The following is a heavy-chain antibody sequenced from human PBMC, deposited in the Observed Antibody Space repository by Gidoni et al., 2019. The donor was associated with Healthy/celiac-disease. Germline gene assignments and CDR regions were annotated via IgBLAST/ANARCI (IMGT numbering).Heavy chain of an antibody. V-gene: IGHV3-23*01. Sequence: VQLLESGGGLVQPGGPLSLPCAASRFTFSSYAMRWVSQAPGKGLEWVSAISGSGGSTCYADSVKGRFTISRDNSKNTLYLQMNSLRAEDTAVYYCAKATKWFGELFFDYWGQGTLVTVSS. J-gene: IGHJ4*02. CDR2: ISGSGGST. D-gene: IGHD3-10*01. CDR3: AKATKWFGELFFDY. CDR1: RFTFSSYA.